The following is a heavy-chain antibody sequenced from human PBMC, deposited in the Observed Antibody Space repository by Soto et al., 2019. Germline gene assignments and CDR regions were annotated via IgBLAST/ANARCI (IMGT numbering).Heavy chain of an antibody. CDR2: IYYSGST. V-gene: IGHV4-39*07. Sequence: PSETLSLTCTVSGGSISSSSYYWGWIRQPPGKGLEWIGSIYYSGSTYYNPSLKSRVTISVDTSKNQFSLKLSSVTAADTAVLYSARGPLRITRVRGVRNWFYSWGRRTLVIVSS. J-gene: IGHJ5*01. D-gene: IGHD3-10*01. CDR3: ARGPLRITRVRGVRNWFYS. CDR1: GGSISSSSYY.